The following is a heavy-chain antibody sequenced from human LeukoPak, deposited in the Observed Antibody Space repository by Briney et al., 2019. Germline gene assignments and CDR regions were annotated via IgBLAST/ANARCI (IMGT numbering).Heavy chain of an antibody. D-gene: IGHD6-19*01. J-gene: IGHJ4*02. CDR2: IYYSGST. V-gene: IGHV4-59*01. Sequence: SETLSLTCTVSGGSISSYYWSWIRQPPGKGLEWIGYIYYSGSTNYNPSLKSRVTLSVDTSNNQFSLKLSSVTAADTAVYYCARGRSLAPRFDYWGQGTLVTVSS. CDR1: GGSISSYY. CDR3: ARGRSLAPRFDY.